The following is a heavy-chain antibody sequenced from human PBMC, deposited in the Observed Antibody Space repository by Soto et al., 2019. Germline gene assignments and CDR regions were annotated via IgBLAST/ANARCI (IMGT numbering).Heavy chain of an antibody. Sequence: ALCLRLSCAASRFSLSDSAIRCVLQAPGKRLEYVSAVSTNGRSTYYADCVRGLFTLSRDNSNNRVHLQKRSMRAVNTAFHQCLRDTFCVVILVNWGQGAVVTVSS. V-gene: IGHV3-64D*06. CDR3: LRDTFCVVILVN. D-gene: IGHD3-16*02. J-gene: IGHJ4*02. CDR1: RFSLSDSA. CDR2: VSTNGRST.